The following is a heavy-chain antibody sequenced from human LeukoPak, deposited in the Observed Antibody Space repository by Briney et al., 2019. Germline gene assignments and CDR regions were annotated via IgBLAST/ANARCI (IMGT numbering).Heavy chain of an antibody. CDR2: INHSGST. CDR1: GGSFSGYY. CDR3: ARGRGYCSGGSCYLRYFDY. J-gene: IGHJ4*02. Sequence: SETLSLTCAVYGGSFSGYYWSWIRQPPGKGLEWIGEINHSGSTNYNPSLKSRVTISVDTSKNQFSLKLSSVTAADTAVHYCARGRGYCSGGSCYLRYFDYWGQGTLVTVSS. V-gene: IGHV4-34*01. D-gene: IGHD2-15*01.